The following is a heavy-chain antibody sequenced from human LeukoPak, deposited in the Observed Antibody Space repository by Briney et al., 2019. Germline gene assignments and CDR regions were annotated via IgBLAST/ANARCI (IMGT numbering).Heavy chain of an antibody. D-gene: IGHD4-17*01. CDR1: GFTFGGYW. Sequence: GGSLRLSCAASGFTFGGYWMTCPPQAPGKGLEWVANIKGDGSEKSYVDSVKGRFTISRDNAKNSLFLQMNSLRAEDTAIYYCARSRLRASFDYWGQGTLVTVSS. J-gene: IGHJ4*02. CDR3: ARSRLRASFDY. CDR2: IKGDGSEK. V-gene: IGHV3-7*05.